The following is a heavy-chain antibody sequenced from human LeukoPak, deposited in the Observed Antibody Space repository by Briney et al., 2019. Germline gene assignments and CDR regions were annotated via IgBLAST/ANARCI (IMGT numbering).Heavy chain of an antibody. CDR1: GFTFSSYA. J-gene: IGHJ4*02. CDR2: ISYDGSNK. CDR3: ARDLYGSSWFSPFDY. D-gene: IGHD6-13*01. Sequence: PGRSLRLSCAASGFTFSSYAMHWVRQAPGKGLEWVAVISYDGSNKYYADSVKGRFPSSRDNSKNTLYLQMNSLRAEDTAVYYCARDLYGSSWFSPFDYWGQGTLVTVSS. V-gene: IGHV3-30-3*01.